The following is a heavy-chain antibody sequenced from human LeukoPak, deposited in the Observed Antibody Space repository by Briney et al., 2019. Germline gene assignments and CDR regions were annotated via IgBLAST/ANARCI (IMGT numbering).Heavy chain of an antibody. V-gene: IGHV4-31*03. CDR3: ARDQYRTGFDP. Sequence: SQTLSLTCTVSGGSISSGGYYWSWIRQHPGKGLEWIGYIYYSGSTYYNPSLKSRVTISVDTSKNQFSLELSSVTAADTAVYYCARDQYRTGFDPWGQGALVTVSS. J-gene: IGHJ5*02. CDR2: IYYSGST. CDR1: GGSISSGGYY. D-gene: IGHD1-1*01.